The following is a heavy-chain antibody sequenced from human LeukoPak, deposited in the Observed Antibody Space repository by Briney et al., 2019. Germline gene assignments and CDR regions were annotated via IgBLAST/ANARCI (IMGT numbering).Heavy chain of an antibody. J-gene: IGHJ3*02. Sequence: GGSLRLSCVASGFTFSNYAMHWVRQAPGKGLEWVAFIRYDGSNESYADSVKGRFTISRDSPKNTLCLQMSSLRAEDTAVYYCAKVIWATNFDILTDPAFDIWGQGSMVTVPS. CDR3: AKVIWATNFDILTDPAFDI. D-gene: IGHD3-9*01. V-gene: IGHV3-30*02. CDR1: GFTFSNYA. CDR2: IRYDGSNE.